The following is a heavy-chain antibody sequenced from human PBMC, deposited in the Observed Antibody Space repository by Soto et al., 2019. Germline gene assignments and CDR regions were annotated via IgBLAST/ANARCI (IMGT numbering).Heavy chain of an antibody. CDR3: ARLTQFSYGSGSYYLHYYYYYMDV. V-gene: IGHV4-59*08. J-gene: IGHJ6*03. CDR1: GGSISSHY. Sequence: SETLSLTCTVSGGSISSHYWSWIRQPPGKGLEWIGYIYYSGSTNYNPSLKSRVTISVDTSENQFSLKLSSVTAADTAVYYCARLTQFSYGSGSYYLHYYYYYMDVWGKGTTVTVS. CDR2: IYYSGST. D-gene: IGHD3-10*01.